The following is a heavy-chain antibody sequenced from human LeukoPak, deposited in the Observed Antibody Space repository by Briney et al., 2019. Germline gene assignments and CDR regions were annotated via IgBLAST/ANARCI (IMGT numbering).Heavy chain of an antibody. CDR1: GFTVSSNY. J-gene: IGHJ4*02. CDR3: ARGCESTPSCY. CDR2: IYSGGST. Sequence: GGSLRLSCAASGFTVSSNYMSWVRQAPGKGLEWVSVIYSGGSTYYADSVKGRFTISRDNSKNTLYLQMNSLRAEDTAVYYCARGCESTPSCYWGQGTLVTVSS. V-gene: IGHV3-53*01. D-gene: IGHD2-2*01.